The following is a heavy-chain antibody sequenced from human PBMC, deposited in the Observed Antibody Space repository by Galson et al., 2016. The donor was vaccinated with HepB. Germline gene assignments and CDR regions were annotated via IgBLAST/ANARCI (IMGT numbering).Heavy chain of an antibody. Sequence: SLRLSCAASGFTFSGSAMHWVRQASGKGLEWVGRIRSKANSYATAYAASVKGRFTISRDDSKNTAYLQMNSLKTEDTAVYYWTRSLSRVAAWFDPWGQGTLVTVSS. D-gene: IGHD1-26*01. J-gene: IGHJ5*02. V-gene: IGHV3-73*01. CDR1: GFTFSGSA. CDR3: TRSLSRVAAWFDP. CDR2: IRSKANSYAT.